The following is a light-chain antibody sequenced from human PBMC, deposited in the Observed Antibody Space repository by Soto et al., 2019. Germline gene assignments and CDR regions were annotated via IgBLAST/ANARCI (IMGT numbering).Light chain of an antibody. CDR3: QQYNGYSYT. Sequence: DIQMTQSPSTMSASVGDRVTITCRASQNIDNWLAWYQQKPGKAPKLVIYKASNLETGVPSRFSASGSGTEFTLTISSLQPDDFATYYCQQYNGYSYTFGQGTKLEIK. V-gene: IGKV1-5*03. J-gene: IGKJ2*01. CDR1: QNIDNW. CDR2: KAS.